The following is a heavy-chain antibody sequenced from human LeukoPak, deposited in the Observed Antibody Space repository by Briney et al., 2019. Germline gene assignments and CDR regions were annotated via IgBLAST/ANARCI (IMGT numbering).Heavy chain of an antibody. CDR1: GYSINSDYY. J-gene: IGHJ4*02. CDR3: ARGSSSPDGVYFDY. CDR2: ISHNGST. Sequence: SETLSLTCAVSGYSINSDYYWGWIRQPPGKGLECVGTISHNGSTYYNPCLKSRVTISLDTSKNQFSLKLTSVTAADTAVYFCARGSSSPDGVYFDYWGQGTLVTVSS. V-gene: IGHV4-38-2*01. D-gene: IGHD2-8*01.